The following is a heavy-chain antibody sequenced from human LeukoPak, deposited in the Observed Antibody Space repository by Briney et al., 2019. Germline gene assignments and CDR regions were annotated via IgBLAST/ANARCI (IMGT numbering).Heavy chain of an antibody. D-gene: IGHD3-22*01. J-gene: IGHJ4*02. Sequence: ASVTVSCKASGNTFTSYDINWVRQATGQGLEWMGWMNPNSGNTRYAQKLQGRVTMTRNTSRSTAYMELSSLRSEDAAVYFCARRHYDSGGHYIYWGQGTLATVSS. CDR1: GNTFTSYD. CDR3: ARRHYDSGGHYIY. CDR2: MNPNSGNT. V-gene: IGHV1-8*01.